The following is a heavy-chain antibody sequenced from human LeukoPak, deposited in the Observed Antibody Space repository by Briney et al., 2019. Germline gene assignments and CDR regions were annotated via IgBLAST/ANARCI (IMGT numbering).Heavy chain of an antibody. J-gene: IGHJ5*02. D-gene: IGHD3-10*01. V-gene: IGHV1-8*01. Sequence: ASVKVSCKASGYTFTSYDINWVRQATGQGLEWMGWMNPNSGNTGYARKFQGRVTMTRNTSISTAYMELSSLRSEDTAVYYCARGPTGFGELLAWGQGTLVTVSS. CDR3: ARGPTGFGELLA. CDR2: MNPNSGNT. CDR1: GYTFTSYD.